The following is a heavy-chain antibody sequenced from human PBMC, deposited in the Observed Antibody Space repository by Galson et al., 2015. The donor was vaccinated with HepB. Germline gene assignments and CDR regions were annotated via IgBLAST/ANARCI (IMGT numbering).Heavy chain of an antibody. CDR1: GYTFTGYY. J-gene: IGHJ5*02. V-gene: IGHV1-2*04. CDR2: INPNSGGT. Sequence: SVKVSCKASGYTFTGYYMHWVRQAPGQGLEWMGWINPNSGGTNYAQKFQGWVTMTRDTSISTAYMELSRLRSDDTAVYYCARGGGGSSYGSGSPSANWFDPWGQGTLVTVSS. CDR3: ARGGGGSSYGSGSPSANWFDP. D-gene: IGHD3-10*01.